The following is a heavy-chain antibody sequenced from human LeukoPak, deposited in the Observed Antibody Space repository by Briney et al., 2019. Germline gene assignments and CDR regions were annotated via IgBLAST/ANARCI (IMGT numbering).Heavy chain of an antibody. J-gene: IGHJ4*02. V-gene: IGHV3-23*01. CDR3: AKYELGCLPSDF. Sequence: PGGTLRLTCSAPGFAFSSSAMTWVRQAPGKGLEWVSTIRSSGRNTYYAESVRGRFSISRDNSRATLYLQMNSLRAEDTAVYYCAKYELGCLPSDFWGQGTLVTVSS. CDR2: IRSSGRNT. D-gene: IGHD3-10*01. CDR1: GFAFSSSA.